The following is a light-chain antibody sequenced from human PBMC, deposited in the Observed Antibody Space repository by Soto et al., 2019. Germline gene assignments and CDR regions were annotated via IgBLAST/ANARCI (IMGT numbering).Light chain of an antibody. J-gene: IGLJ1*01. CDR3: CSYTSRATYV. Sequence: QSVLTQPASVSGSPGQWVTISCTGTSSDVGDYNYVSWFQHHPGKAPKLIIYDVTNRPSGVSNRFSGSKSGNTDSLTISGLQAEDEADYYCCSYTSRATYVFGGGTKLTVL. CDR1: SSDVGDYNY. V-gene: IGLV2-14*03. CDR2: DVT.